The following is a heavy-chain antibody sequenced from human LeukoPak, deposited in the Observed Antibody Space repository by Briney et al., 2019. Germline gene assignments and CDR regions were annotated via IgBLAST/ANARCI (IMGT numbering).Heavy chain of an antibody. J-gene: IGHJ6*02. D-gene: IGHD3-10*01. CDR3: ARDMGLGYYGSGSKYYYYYYGMDV. CDR2: IGTAGDT. Sequence: PGGSLRLSCAASGFTFSSYDMHWVRQATGKGLEWVSAIGTAGDTYYPGSVKGRFTISRENAKNSLYLQMNSLRAGDTAVYYCARDMGLGYYGSGSKYYYYYYGMDVWGQGTTVTVSS. V-gene: IGHV3-13*01. CDR1: GFTFSSYD.